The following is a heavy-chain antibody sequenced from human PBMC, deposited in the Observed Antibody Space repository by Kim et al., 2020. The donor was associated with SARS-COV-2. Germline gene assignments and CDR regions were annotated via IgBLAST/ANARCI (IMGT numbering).Heavy chain of an antibody. Sequence: SETLSLTCTVSGGSISSSSYYWGWIRQPPGKGLEWIGSIYYSGSTYYNPSLKSRVTISVDTSKNQFSLKLSSVTAADTAVYYCAKSIAVAGTDAFDIWGQGTMVTVSS. V-gene: IGHV4-39*01. CDR2: IYYSGST. CDR1: GGSISSSSYY. J-gene: IGHJ3*02. D-gene: IGHD6-19*01. CDR3: AKSIAVAGTDAFDI.